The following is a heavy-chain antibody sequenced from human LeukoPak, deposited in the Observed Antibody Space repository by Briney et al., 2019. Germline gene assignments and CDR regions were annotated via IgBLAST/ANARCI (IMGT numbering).Heavy chain of an antibody. D-gene: IGHD3-3*02. Sequence: PGGSLRLSCAASGFTFSGSAIHWVRQASGKGLEWVGRIRGKANNYATAYAASVKGRFTISRDDSKNTAYLHMNSLKTEDTAVYYWTRHSTSLYWGQGSLVTVSS. CDR1: GFTFSGSA. CDR3: TRHSTSLY. V-gene: IGHV3-73*01. CDR2: IRGKANNYAT. J-gene: IGHJ4*02.